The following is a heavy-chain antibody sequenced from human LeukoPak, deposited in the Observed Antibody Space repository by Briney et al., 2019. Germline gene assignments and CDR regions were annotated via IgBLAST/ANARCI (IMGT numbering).Heavy chain of an antibody. J-gene: IGHJ6*02. D-gene: IGHD6-25*01. V-gene: IGHV5-51*01. CDR2: IYPVDSDT. Sequence: GESLKISCKGSGYIFTNYWIGWVRQVPGKGLEWMGIIYPVDSDTRYSPSFQGQVTISVDKSISTAFLQWSSLKASDTAMYYCARGTGYHDIDVWGQGTTVTVSS. CDR3: ARGTGYHDIDV. CDR1: GYIFTNYW.